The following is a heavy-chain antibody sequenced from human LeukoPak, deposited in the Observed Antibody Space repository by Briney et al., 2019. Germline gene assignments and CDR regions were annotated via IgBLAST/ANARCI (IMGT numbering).Heavy chain of an antibody. CDR2: IYSGGST. J-gene: IGHJ4*02. CDR1: GFTVSSDY. D-gene: IGHD6-19*01. V-gene: IGHV3-66*01. Sequence: PGGSLRLSCAVSGFTVSSDYMSWVRRAPGKGLAWFSVIYSGGSTYYADSVKSRFTISRDNSKNTVYLQMNSLRVEDTAVYYCTRGGSVPATRSFDYWGQGTLVTVSS. CDR3: TRGGSVPATRSFDY.